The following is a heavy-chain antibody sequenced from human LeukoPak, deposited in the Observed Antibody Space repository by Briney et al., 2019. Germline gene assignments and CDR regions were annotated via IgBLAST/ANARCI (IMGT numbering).Heavy chain of an antibody. D-gene: IGHD2-15*01. CDR1: GFTFSTDP. J-gene: IGHJ4*02. CDR3: AKSRRGGGIVTATRTIDY. CDR2: VSSSTGNT. V-gene: IGHV3-23*01. Sequence: PAGTLRLSCAASGFTFSTDPMSWVCQAPGKGMEWVSTVSSSTGNTDSADSVKRRFTISIDKSQNTLFLQLNRLRPDDTALDYCAKSRRGGGIVTATRTIDYWGQGTLVTVSS.